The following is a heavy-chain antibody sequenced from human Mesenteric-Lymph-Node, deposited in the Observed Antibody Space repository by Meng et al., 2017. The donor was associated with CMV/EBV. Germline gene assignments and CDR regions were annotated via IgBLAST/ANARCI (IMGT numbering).Heavy chain of an antibody. V-gene: IGHV1-2*02. D-gene: IGHD1-26*01. CDR1: ESPFPHFS. J-gene: IGHJ4*02. CDR2: INPNTGDT. CDR3: AKDGGSYLDYYFDY. Sequence: ASESPFPHFSMQWVRQAPGQGLEWMEWINPNTGDTNYAQKFQGRVTMTRDMSINTVYMELTRLRSDDTAVYYCAKDGGSYLDYYFDYWGQGTLVTVSS.